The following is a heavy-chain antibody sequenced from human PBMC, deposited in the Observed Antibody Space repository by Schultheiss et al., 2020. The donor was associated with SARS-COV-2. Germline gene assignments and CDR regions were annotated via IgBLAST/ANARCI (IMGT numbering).Heavy chain of an antibody. V-gene: IGHV3-21*01. CDR3: ARAGRYFDWLNDY. Sequence: GGSLRLSCAASGFTFSSYSMNWVRQAPGKGLEWVSSISSSSSYIYYADSVKGRFTISRDNAKNSLYLQMNSLRAEDTAVYYCARAGRYFDWLNDYWGQGTLVTVAS. J-gene: IGHJ4*02. CDR2: ISSSSSYI. D-gene: IGHD3-9*01. CDR1: GFTFSSYS.